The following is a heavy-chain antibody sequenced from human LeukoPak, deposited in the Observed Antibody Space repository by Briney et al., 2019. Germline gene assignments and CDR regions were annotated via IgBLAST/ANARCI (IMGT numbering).Heavy chain of an antibody. Sequence: GRSLRLSCAVSGFTFDDYAMHWVRQAPGKGLEWVSGINWNSGSMGYADSVKGRFTISRDNAKNSLYLQMNSLRAEDTALYYCAKDLAEVILTGFYLDAFDIWGQGTMVTVSS. CDR3: AKDLAEVILTGFYLDAFDI. CDR2: INWNSGSM. CDR1: GFTFDDYA. D-gene: IGHD3-9*01. V-gene: IGHV3-9*01. J-gene: IGHJ3*02.